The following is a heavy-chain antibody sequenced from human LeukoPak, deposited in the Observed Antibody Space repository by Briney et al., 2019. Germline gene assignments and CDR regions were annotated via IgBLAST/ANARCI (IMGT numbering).Heavy chain of an antibody. Sequence: GGSRRLSCAASGFTFSSYSMNWVRQAPGKGLEWVSSISSSSSYIYYADSVKGRFTISRDNAKNSLYLQMNSLRAEDTAVYYCARHSSSFLDYYYYMDVWGKGTTVTVSS. V-gene: IGHV3-21*01. D-gene: IGHD6-13*01. CDR1: GFTFSSYS. J-gene: IGHJ6*03. CDR3: ARHSSSFLDYYYYMDV. CDR2: ISSSSSYI.